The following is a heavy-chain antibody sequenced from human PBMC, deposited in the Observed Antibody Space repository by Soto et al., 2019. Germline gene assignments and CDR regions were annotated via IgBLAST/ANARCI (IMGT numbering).Heavy chain of an antibody. Sequence: AETLSLTCAVSGATISSSNCLMLVRQPRGKVLEGSVEVYHSGSTNYNPSLKSRVTMSVDKSNNPFSPKLSSVTAADTAVYFYASVNLATIFGVVIPNPNFDYWGQGTLVTSPQ. CDR2: VYHSGST. J-gene: IGHJ4*02. CDR3: ASVNLATIFGVVIPNPNFDY. D-gene: IGHD3-3*01. CDR1: GATISSSNC. V-gene: IGHV4-4*01.